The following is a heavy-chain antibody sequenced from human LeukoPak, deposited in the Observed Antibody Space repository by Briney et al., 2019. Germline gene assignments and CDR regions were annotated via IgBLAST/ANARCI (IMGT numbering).Heavy chain of an antibody. CDR2: INPNSGGT. Sequence: GASVKVSCKASGYTFTGYYMHWVRQAPGQGLEWMGWINPNSGGTNYAQKFQGRVTMTRDTSISTAYMELSSLRSEDTAVYYCARVAWEGSYCGGDCYPFDYWGQGTLVTVSS. V-gene: IGHV1-2*02. CDR3: ARVAWEGSYCGGDCYPFDY. CDR1: GYTFTGYY. D-gene: IGHD2-21*02. J-gene: IGHJ4*02.